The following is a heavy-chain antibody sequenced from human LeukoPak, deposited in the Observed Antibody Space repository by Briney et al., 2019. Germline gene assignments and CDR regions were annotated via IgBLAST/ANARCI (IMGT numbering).Heavy chain of an antibody. CDR3: ARGYSYGSNYMDV. CDR1: GGSISSGGYY. J-gene: IGHJ6*03. Sequence: PSETLSLTCTVSGGSISSGGYYWSWIRQPPGKGLEWIGYIYHSGSTYYNPSLKSRVTISVDRSKNQFSLKLSSVTAADTAVYYCARGYSYGSNYMDVWGKGTTVTVSS. D-gene: IGHD5-18*01. CDR2: IYHSGST. V-gene: IGHV4-30-2*01.